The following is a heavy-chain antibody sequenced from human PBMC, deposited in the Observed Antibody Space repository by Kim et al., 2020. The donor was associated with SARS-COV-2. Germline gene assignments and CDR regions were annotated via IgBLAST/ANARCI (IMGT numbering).Heavy chain of an antibody. CDR2: ISFDESDK. D-gene: IGHD5-12*01. Sequence: GGSLRLSCAASGFTFSSYGMHWVRQAPGKGLASVAVISFDESDKYYADSVRGRFTISRDNSKNTLYLQMNSLWTEDTALYCCVRDRGDGYNELDYWGQGT. V-gene: IGHV3-30*03. CDR1: GFTFSSYG. CDR3: VRDRGDGYNELDY. J-gene: IGHJ4*02.